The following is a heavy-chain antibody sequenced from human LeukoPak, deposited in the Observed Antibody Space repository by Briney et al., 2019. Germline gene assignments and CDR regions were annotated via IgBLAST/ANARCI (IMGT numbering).Heavy chain of an antibody. V-gene: IGHV4-39*07. D-gene: IGHD6-13*01. Sequence: SETLSLTCTVSGGSIGSSSYYWGWIRQPPGKGLEWIGSIYYSGSTYYNPSLKSRVTISVDTSKNQFSLKLSSVTAADTAVYYCASQPWYIGYSSSWYWGQGTLVTVSS. CDR1: GGSIGSSSYY. J-gene: IGHJ4*02. CDR2: IYYSGST. CDR3: ASQPWYIGYSSSWY.